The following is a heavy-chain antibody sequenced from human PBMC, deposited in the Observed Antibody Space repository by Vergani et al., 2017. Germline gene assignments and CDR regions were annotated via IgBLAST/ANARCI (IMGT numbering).Heavy chain of an antibody. Sequence: QVQLVQSGAEVKKPGASVKVSCKASGYTFTSYGISWVRQAPGQGLEWMGWISAYNGNTNYAQRLQGRVTMTTDTSTSTAYMELRSLRSDDTAVYYCARFMRGSGYYYALSGYGMDVWGQGTTVTVSS. CDR3: ARFMRGSGYYYALSGYGMDV. CDR1: GYTFTSYG. CDR2: ISAYNGNT. D-gene: IGHD3-22*01. J-gene: IGHJ6*02. V-gene: IGHV1-18*01.